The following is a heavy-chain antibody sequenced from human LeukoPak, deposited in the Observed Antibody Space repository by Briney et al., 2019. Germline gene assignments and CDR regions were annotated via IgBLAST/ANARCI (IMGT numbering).Heavy chain of an antibody. D-gene: IGHD2-2*01. CDR1: GGSFSGYY. CDR3: ARGSDKLAPDIVVVPAAPPHSGWFDP. J-gene: IGHJ5*02. V-gene: IGHV4-34*01. Sequence: SETLSLTCAVHGGSFSGYYWSWIRQPPGKGLEWIGEINHSGSTNYNPSLKSRVTISVETSKNQLSLKLSSVTAADTAVYYCARGSDKLAPDIVVVPAAPPHSGWFDPWGQGTLVTVSS. CDR2: INHSGST.